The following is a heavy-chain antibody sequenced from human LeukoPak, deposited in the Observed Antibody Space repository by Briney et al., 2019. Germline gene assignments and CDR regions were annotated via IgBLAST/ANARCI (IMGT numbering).Heavy chain of an antibody. V-gene: IGHV4-34*01. CDR3: ASGPRSNWFDP. CDR1: GGSFSGYY. CDR2: INHSGST. Sequence: PSETLSLTCAVSGGSFSGYYWSWIRQPPGKGLEWIGEINHSGSTNYNPSPKSRVTISVDTSKNQSSLKLSSMTAADTAVYYCASGPRSNWFDPWGQGTLVTVSS. J-gene: IGHJ5*02.